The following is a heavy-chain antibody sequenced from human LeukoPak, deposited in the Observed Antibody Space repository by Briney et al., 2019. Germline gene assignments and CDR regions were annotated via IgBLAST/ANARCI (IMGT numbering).Heavy chain of an antibody. V-gene: IGHV3-30*01. CDR1: GFPFSSYS. CDR3: ARGVSTWYRIDY. Sequence: GGSLRLSCVASGFPFSSYSFHWVRQAPGKGLEWVELLSYDGSIKHYADSVKGRFTLSRDNSKSSVYLQMDSLKADDTAVYYCARGVSTWYRIDYWGQGTLVTVSS. D-gene: IGHD6-13*01. CDR2: LSYDGSIK. J-gene: IGHJ4*02.